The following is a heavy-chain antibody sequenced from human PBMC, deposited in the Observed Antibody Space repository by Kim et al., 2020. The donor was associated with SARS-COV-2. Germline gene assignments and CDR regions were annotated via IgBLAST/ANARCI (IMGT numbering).Heavy chain of an antibody. Sequence: GSLRLSCAASGFTVSSNFMSWVRQAPGKGLEWVSGIYSGGNTWYADSVKGRFTVSRDSSKNTLYLQMNSLRAEDTAVYYCAGEQNRVGLDSYHNHNCVDPWGQGTLVTVSS. CDR1: GFTVSSNF. V-gene: IGHV3-53*01. CDR3: AGEQNRVGLDSYHNHNCVDP. CDR2: IYSGGNT. D-gene: IGHD3-10*01. J-gene: IGHJ5*02.